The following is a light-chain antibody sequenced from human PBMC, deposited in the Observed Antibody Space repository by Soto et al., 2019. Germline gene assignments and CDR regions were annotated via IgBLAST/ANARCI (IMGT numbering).Light chain of an antibody. V-gene: IGKV3-15*01. J-gene: IGKJ1*01. Sequence: VMTQAPATLSVSPGERATLSCRASQTINNNVAWYQLKDGQVPRLLIYGASTRAADVPARFSGGWSGTEFTLTISSLQSEDVADYHCQQYNNWPQTLGQGTKVDIK. CDR2: GAS. CDR1: QTINNN. CDR3: QQYNNWPQT.